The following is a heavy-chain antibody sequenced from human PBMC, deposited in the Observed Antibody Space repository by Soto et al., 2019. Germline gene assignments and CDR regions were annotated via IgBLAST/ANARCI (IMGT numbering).Heavy chain of an antibody. Sequence: GGSLRLSCEASGFPFSSYGIHCVRQAPGKGLEWLAIIWNDGSNEYYADSVKGRFTISRDNSKNTLYLQVSNLRAEDTAVYFCARDQNDSGGYSDSWGQGTLVTVSS. CDR1: GFPFSSYG. CDR3: ARDQNDSGGYSDS. D-gene: IGHD2-15*01. J-gene: IGHJ4*02. CDR2: IWNDGSNE. V-gene: IGHV3-33*01.